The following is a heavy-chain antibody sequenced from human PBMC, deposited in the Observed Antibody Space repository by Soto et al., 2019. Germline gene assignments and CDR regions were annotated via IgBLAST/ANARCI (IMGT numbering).Heavy chain of an antibody. D-gene: IGHD2-15*01. J-gene: IGHJ1*01. CDR3: ARDRPYS. V-gene: IGHV3-66*01. Sequence: EVQLVESGGGLVQPGGSLRLSCAASGFTVSSNYMNWVRQAPGKGLEWVSVNYSGGSTYYADSVKGRFTISRDNSKNTLYLQMNSLRADDTAVYFCARDRPYSWGQGTLVTVSS. CDR2: NYSGGST. CDR1: GFTVSSNY.